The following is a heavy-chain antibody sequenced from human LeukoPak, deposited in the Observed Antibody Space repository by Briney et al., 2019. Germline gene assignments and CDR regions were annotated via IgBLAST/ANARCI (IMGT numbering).Heavy chain of an antibody. D-gene: IGHD3-3*01. CDR3: AAPNFWSGYYALGY. J-gene: IGHJ4*02. CDR1: GFTFSSYG. CDR2: ISYDGSNK. Sequence: QPGRSLRLSCAASGFTFSSYGMHWVRQAPGKGLEWVAVISYDGSNKYYADSVKGRFTISRDNSKNTLYLQMNSLRAEDTAVYYCAAPNFWSGYYALGYWGRGTLVTVSS. V-gene: IGHV3-30*03.